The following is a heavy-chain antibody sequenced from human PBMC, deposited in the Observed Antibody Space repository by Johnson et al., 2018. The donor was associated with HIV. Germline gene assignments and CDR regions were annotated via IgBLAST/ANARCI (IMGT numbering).Heavy chain of an antibody. CDR3: AQTCRDGYTCDAFDI. CDR1: RLTVSSNY. CDR2: IYSGGRT. D-gene: IGHD5-24*01. Sequence: VQLVESGGGVVQPGRSLRRSRASSRLTVSSNYMSLVREAPGRGLEWVSVIYSGGRTYYAHSVKGRLTISRDNSKNTLYLQMNCVRAEDTAEYYCAQTCRDGYTCDAFDIWGQGTMVTVSS. V-gene: IGHV3-66*01. J-gene: IGHJ3*02.